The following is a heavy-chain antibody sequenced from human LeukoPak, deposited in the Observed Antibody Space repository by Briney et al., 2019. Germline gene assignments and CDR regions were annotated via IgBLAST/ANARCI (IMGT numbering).Heavy chain of an antibody. D-gene: IGHD3-10*01. J-gene: IGHJ4*02. CDR1: GGSISSSSYY. Sequence: SETLSLTCTVSGGSISSSSYYWGWIRQPPGKGLEWIGRIYYSGSTYYNPSLKSRVTISVDTSKNQFSLKLSSVTAADTAVYYCARREVWFGEPVGFFDYWGQGTLVTVSS. V-gene: IGHV4-39*01. CDR3: ARREVWFGEPVGFFDY. CDR2: IYYSGST.